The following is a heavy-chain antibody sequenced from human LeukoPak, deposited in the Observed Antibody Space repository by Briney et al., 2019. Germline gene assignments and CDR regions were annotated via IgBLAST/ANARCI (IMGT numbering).Heavy chain of an antibody. CDR2: ISAYNGNT. CDR1: GYTFTSCG. Sequence: ASVKVSCKASGYTFTSCGISWVRQAPGRGLEWMGWISAYNGNTNYAQKLQGRVTMTTDTSTSTAYMELRSLRSDDTAVYYCARGHLDGSGSYYSEYFQHWGQGTLVTVSS. J-gene: IGHJ1*01. CDR3: ARGHLDGSGSYYSEYFQH. D-gene: IGHD1-26*01. V-gene: IGHV1-18*01.